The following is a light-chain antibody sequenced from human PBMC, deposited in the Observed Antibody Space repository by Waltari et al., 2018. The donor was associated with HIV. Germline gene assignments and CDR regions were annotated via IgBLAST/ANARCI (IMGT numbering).Light chain of an antibody. CDR2: EVS. V-gene: IGLV2-8*01. J-gene: IGLJ2*01. CDR3: SSYAGSNNVV. Sequence: QSALTQPPSASGSPGQSVPISCTGTSSDVGGYKAVSWYQQHPGKAPQVLIYEVSKRPSGAPDRFSCSKSVNTSSLTVSGLQAEDEADYYCSSYAGSNNVVFGGGTKLTVL. CDR1: SSDVGGYKA.